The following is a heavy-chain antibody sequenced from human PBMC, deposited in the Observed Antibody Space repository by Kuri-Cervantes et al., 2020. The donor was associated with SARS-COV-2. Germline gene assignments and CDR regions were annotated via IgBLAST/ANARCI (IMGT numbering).Heavy chain of an antibody. V-gene: IGHV3-48*01. CDR2: ISSSSSTI. Sequence: GGFLRLSCTVSGGSISSSSYYWGWIRQPPGKGLEWVSYISSSSSTIYYADSVKGRFTISRDNAKNSLYLQMNSLRAEDTAVYYCARGEYCSSTSCYYYYYMDVWGKGTTVTVSS. J-gene: IGHJ6*03. CDR1: GGSISSSS. D-gene: IGHD2-2*01. CDR3: ARGEYCSSTSCYYYYYMDV.